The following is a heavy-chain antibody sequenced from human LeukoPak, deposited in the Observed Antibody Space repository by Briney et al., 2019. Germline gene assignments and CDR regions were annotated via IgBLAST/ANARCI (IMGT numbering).Heavy chain of an antibody. Sequence: GGSLRLSCAASGFTFSDYYMSWIRQAPGKGLEWVSYISSTGSTIYYAGSVKGRFTISRDNDKNSLYLQVNSLRAEDTAVYYCARGAIPDFWNDSFYFDYWGQGTLVTVSS. J-gene: IGHJ4*02. CDR2: ISSTGSTI. CDR1: GFTFSDYY. D-gene: IGHD3-3*01. V-gene: IGHV3-11*04. CDR3: ARGAIPDFWNDSFYFDY.